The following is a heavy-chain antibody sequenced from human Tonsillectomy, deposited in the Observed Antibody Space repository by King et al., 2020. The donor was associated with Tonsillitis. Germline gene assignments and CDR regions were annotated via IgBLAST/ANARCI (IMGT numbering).Heavy chain of an antibody. D-gene: IGHD4-11*01. CDR2: IYYSGST. Sequence: QLQESGPGLVKPSQTLSLTCAVSGGSISSAGYSWSWLRQPPGKGLEWIGYIYYSGSTYYNPSLKSRVTISADTSKNQFSLKLSSVTAADTAMYYCAREYSNGPWFDYWGQGTLVTVSS. CDR1: GGSISSAGYS. V-gene: IGHV4-30-4*07. CDR3: AREYSNGPWFDY. J-gene: IGHJ4*02.